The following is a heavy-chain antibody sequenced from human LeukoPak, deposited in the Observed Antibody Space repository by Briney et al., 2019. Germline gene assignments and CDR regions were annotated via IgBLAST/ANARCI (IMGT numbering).Heavy chain of an antibody. CDR3: ARARTDLESGDLAYAFEI. V-gene: IGHV1-8*02. Sequence: GASVKVSCKASGYTFISYDINWVRQAAGQGLEWMGWMNPNSANTGYAEKFQGRVSMTRNNPISTAYMELSGLRSEDTAVYYCARARTDLESGDLAYAFEIWGQGTMITVSS. CDR2: MNPNSANT. J-gene: IGHJ3*02. CDR1: GYTFISYD. D-gene: IGHD7-27*01.